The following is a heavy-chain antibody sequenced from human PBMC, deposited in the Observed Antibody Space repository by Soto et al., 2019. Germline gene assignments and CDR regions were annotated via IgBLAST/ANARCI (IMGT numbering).Heavy chain of an antibody. D-gene: IGHD3-3*01. J-gene: IGHJ3*02. V-gene: IGHV3-66*01. CDR3: AKATRSIFYPSDAFDI. CDR2: IYSGGST. Sequence: GGSLRLSCAASGFTVSSNYMSWVRQAPGKGLEWVSVIYSGGSTYYADSVKGRFTISRDNSKNTLYLQMNSLRAEDTAVYYCAKATRSIFYPSDAFDIWGQGTMVTVS. CDR1: GFTVSSNY.